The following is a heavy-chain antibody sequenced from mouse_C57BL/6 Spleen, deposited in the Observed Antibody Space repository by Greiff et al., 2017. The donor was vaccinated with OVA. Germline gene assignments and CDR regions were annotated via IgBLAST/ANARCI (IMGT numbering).Heavy chain of an antibody. J-gene: IGHJ3*01. Sequence: EVQRVESGGGLVQPGGSMKLSCAASGFTFSDAWMDWVRQSPEKGLEWVAEIRNKANNHATSYAESVKGRFTISREDSKSSVYLQMNSLRAEDTCIYYCTSPSYVNSWFAYWGQGTLVTVSA. CDR3: TSPSYVNSWFAY. D-gene: IGHD2-10*01. CDR2: IRNKANNHAT. V-gene: IGHV6-6*01. CDR1: GFTFSDAW.